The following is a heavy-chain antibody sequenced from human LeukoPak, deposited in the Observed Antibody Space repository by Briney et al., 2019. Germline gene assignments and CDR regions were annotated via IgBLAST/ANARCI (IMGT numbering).Heavy chain of an antibody. D-gene: IGHD1-26*01. Sequence: PGGSLRLSCAASGFTFSSFWMHWVRQAPGKGLVWVSHINTDGSSTSYADSVKGRFTISRDNAKNTLYLQMNGLRVEDTAGYYCARDRGGSYASDYWGQGALVTVSS. J-gene: IGHJ4*02. CDR3: ARDRGGSYASDY. CDR2: INTDGSST. V-gene: IGHV3-74*01. CDR1: GFTFSSFW.